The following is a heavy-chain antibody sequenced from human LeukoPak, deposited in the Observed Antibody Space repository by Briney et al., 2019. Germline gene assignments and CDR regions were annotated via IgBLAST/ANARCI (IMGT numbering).Heavy chain of an antibody. J-gene: IGHJ4*02. Sequence: GGSLRLSCAASGFTFSSYWMSWVRQAPGKGLEWVANIKQDGSEKYYVDSVKGRSTISRDNAKNSLYLQMNSLRAEDTAVYYCARDGSDYDSSGSFDYWGQGTLVTVSS. CDR1: GFTFSSYW. CDR2: IKQDGSEK. D-gene: IGHD3-22*01. CDR3: ARDGSDYDSSGSFDY. V-gene: IGHV3-7*01.